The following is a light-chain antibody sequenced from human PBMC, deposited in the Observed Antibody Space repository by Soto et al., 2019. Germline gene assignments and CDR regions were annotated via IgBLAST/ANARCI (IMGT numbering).Light chain of an antibody. CDR2: GAS. CDR1: QSVNSN. V-gene: IGKV3-15*01. J-gene: IGKJ3*01. CDR3: QQYNNWPFT. Sequence: EIVMTQSPATLSVSPGDRATLSCRASQSVNSNLAWYQQKPGQAPRLLIYGASTRATGIPASFIGNGSGTEFTLTASSLQPEDVAVYYCQQYNNWPFTFGPGTKVDI.